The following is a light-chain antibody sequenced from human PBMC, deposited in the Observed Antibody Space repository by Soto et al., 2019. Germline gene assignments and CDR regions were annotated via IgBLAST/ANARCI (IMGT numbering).Light chain of an antibody. CDR1: QSVSGW. CDR3: QQYNTYLLT. CDR2: DAS. Sequence: DIQMTQSPSSLSASVGDRVSITCRASQSVSGWLAWYQQKPGKAPKLLIYDASSLESGVPSRFSGSGSGTEFTLTISSLQPDDFAAYYCQQYNTYLLTFGGGTKVDIK. V-gene: IGKV1-5*01. J-gene: IGKJ4*01.